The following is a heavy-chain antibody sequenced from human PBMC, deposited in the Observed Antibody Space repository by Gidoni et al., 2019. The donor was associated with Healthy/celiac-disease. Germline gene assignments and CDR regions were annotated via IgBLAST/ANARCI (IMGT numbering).Heavy chain of an antibody. D-gene: IGHD3-10*01. CDR3: ASNYYGSGSPPGY. J-gene: IGHJ4*02. CDR2: INHSGST. V-gene: IGHV4-34*01. CDR1: GGSFSGYY. Sequence: QVQLQQWGAGLLKPSETLSLTCAVYGGSFSGYYWSWIRQPPGKGLEWIGEINHSGSTNYNPSLKSRVTISVDTSKNQFSLKLSSVTAPDTAVYYCASNYYGSGSPPGYWGQGTLVTVSS.